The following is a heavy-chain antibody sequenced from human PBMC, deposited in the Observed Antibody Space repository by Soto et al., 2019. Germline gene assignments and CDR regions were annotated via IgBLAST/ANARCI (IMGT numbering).Heavy chain of an antibody. V-gene: IGHV4-59*08. J-gene: IGHJ5*01. CDR2: NYYRGSA. Sequence: PSETLSLTCTVSGASISSNYWSWIRQPPGKGLEWIGYNYYRGSATYNPSLKSRVTISIDTSKNQFSLKLSSVTAADTAVYYCAGENLRHWFDSWGQGTLVTVSS. CDR3: AGENLRHWFDS. CDR1: GASISSNY. D-gene: IGHD3-10*01.